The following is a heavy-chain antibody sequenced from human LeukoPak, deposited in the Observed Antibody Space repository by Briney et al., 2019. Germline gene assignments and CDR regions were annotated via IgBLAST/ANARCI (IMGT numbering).Heavy chain of an antibody. CDR1: GFTFSGSA. D-gene: IGHD6-19*01. CDR2: IRSKANSYAT. Sequence: GGSLKLSCAASGFTFSGSAMDWVRQASGKGLEWVGRIRSKANSYATAYAASVKGRFTISRDDSKNTAYLQMNSLKTEDTAVYYCTRPSGGIAVAAGGFDYWGQGTLVTVSS. CDR3: TRPSGGIAVAAGGFDY. J-gene: IGHJ4*02. V-gene: IGHV3-73*01.